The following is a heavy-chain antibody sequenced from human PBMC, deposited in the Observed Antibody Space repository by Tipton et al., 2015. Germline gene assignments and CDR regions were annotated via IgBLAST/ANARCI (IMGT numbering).Heavy chain of an antibody. CDR3: VGGLSGYDPFDY. CDR2: IYYSGST. Sequence: TLSLTCAVSAYSISSDYYWVWLRQPPGMGLECIGTIYYSGSTYYNPSLKSRVTISVDTSKNQFSLRLNSVTAADTAVYYCVGGLSGYDPFDYWGQGALVTVSS. D-gene: IGHD5-12*01. J-gene: IGHJ4*02. V-gene: IGHV4-38-2*01. CDR1: AYSISSDYY.